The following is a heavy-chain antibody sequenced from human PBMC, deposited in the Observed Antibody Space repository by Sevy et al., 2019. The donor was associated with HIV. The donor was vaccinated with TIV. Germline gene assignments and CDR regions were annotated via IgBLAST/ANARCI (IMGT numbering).Heavy chain of an antibody. J-gene: IGHJ4*02. V-gene: IGHV3-15*07. CDR1: GFSFINAW. D-gene: IGHD1-26*01. Sequence: GGSLRLSCAASGFSFINAWMNWVRQAPGKGLEWVGRITSKGDGGTADYAAPVKGRFIISRDDSENTLYLQMNSLRTEDTAIYYCTTVLGWEGTSDYWGQGTLVTVSS. CDR2: ITSKGDGGTA. CDR3: TTVLGWEGTSDY.